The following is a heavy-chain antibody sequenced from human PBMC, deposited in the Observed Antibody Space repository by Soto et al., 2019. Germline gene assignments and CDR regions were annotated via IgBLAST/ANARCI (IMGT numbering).Heavy chain of an antibody. V-gene: IGHV4-30-4*01. J-gene: IGHJ4*02. CDR2: IYYSGST. D-gene: IGHD3-22*01. CDR1: GGSISSGDYY. Sequence: SETLSLTCTVSGGSISSGDYYWSWIRQPPGKGLEWIGYIYYSGSTYYNPSLKSRVTISVDTSKNQFSLKLSSVTAADTAVYYCARQMIVVTKGGGELDYWGQGTLVTVSS. CDR3: ARQMIVVTKGGGELDY.